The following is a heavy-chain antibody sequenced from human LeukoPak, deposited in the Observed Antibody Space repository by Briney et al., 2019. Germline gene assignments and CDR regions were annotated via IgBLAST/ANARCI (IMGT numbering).Heavy chain of an antibody. D-gene: IGHD5-12*01. J-gene: IGHJ6*03. V-gene: IGHV3-21*01. CDR3: ARDLRGHYSGYDPIEYYYYYYMDV. CDR2: ISGSSNYT. CDR1: GFTFSSYA. Sequence: GGSLRLSCAASGFTFSSYAMSWVRQAPGKGLEWVSSISGSSNYTYYADSLKGRFTISRDNAKNSLFLQMNSLRADDTAVYYCARDLRGHYSGYDPIEYYYYYYMDVWGKGTTVTVSS.